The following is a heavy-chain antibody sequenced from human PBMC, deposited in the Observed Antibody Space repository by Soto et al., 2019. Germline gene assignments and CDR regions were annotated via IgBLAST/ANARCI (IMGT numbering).Heavy chain of an antibody. D-gene: IGHD5-18*01. Sequence: GAPTVLRAAPGVTFRSYTMNWGRQAPGKGLEWVSYISSSSSTIYYADSVKGRFTISRDNAKNSLYLQMNSLRAEDTAVYCCARDYRSYGPFDFWGQGTLVTVSS. V-gene: IGHV3-48*01. CDR1: GVTFRSYT. J-gene: IGHJ4*02. CDR3: ARDYRSYGPFDF. CDR2: ISSSSSTI.